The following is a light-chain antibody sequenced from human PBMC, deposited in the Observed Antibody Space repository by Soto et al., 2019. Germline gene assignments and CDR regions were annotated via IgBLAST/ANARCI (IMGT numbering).Light chain of an antibody. V-gene: IGLV1-44*01. J-gene: IGLJ1*01. CDR3: AAWDDSLNGYV. CDR1: SSNIGSNT. Sequence: QSVLTQPPSASGTLGQRVTISCSGSSSNIGSNTVNWYHQLPGTAPKLLIYSNNQRPSGVPDRFSGSKSGTSASLAISGLQSEDEADYYCAAWDDSLNGYVFGTGTKLTVL. CDR2: SNN.